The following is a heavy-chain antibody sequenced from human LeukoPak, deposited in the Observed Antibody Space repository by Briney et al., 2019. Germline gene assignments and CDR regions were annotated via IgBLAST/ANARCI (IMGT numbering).Heavy chain of an antibody. V-gene: IGHV4-59*01. Sequence: MASETLSLTCTVSGGSISRYYWSWIRQPPGKGLEWIGNIYCSGSTNYNPSLKSRVTISVDTSKNQFSLKVTSVTAADTAVYYCARDYYDSGSSALWGQGTLVTVSS. D-gene: IGHD3-10*01. CDR2: IYCSGST. J-gene: IGHJ4*02. CDR3: ARDYYDSGSSAL. CDR1: GGSISRYY.